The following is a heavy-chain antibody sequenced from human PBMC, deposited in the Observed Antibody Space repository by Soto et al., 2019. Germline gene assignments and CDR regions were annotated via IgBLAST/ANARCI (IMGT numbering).Heavy chain of an antibody. CDR2: IIPIFGTA. D-gene: IGHD6-6*01. Sequence: SVKVSCKASGGTFSSYAISWLRQSPGQGLEWMGGIIPIFGTANYAQKFQGRVTITADESTSTAYMELSSLRSEDTAVYYCASQEGSSSPRFFDYWGQGTLVTVSS. J-gene: IGHJ4*02. CDR1: GGTFSSYA. V-gene: IGHV1-69*13. CDR3: ASQEGSSSPRFFDY.